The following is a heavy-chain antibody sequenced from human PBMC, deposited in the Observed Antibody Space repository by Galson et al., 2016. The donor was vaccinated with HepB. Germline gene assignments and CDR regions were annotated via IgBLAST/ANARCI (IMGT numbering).Heavy chain of an antibody. Sequence: SLRLSCAASGFTFSDYWMTWVRQAPGKGLEWVANIKQDESEENYVDSVKGRFTISRDNAKKSVYLQMNRLRVEDTAVDYCTGTPRLYYYYSGLDVWGQGTTVTVSS. D-gene: IGHD1-1*01. CDR1: GFTFSDYW. CDR2: IKQDESEE. CDR3: TGTPRLYYYYSGLDV. J-gene: IGHJ6*02. V-gene: IGHV3-7*03.